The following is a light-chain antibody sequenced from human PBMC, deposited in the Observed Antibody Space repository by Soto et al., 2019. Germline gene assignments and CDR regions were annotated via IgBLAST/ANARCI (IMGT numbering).Light chain of an antibody. Sequence: ETVMTQSPATLSVSTGERATLSCRASQSVDTKLAWYQHKPGQAPRLLIYDASTRATGIPARFSGSGSGTECTLTISSLQSEDFVVYFCQQYYNWYTYGQGTKLEIK. CDR1: QSVDTK. J-gene: IGKJ2*01. CDR3: QQYYNWYT. CDR2: DAS. V-gene: IGKV3-15*01.